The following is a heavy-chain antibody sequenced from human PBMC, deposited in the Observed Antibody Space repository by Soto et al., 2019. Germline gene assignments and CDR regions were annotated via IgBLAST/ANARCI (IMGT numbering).Heavy chain of an antibody. CDR1: GFTFSSYG. D-gene: IGHD4-17*01. CDR2: IWYDGSNK. Sequence: QVQLVESGGGVVQPGRSLRLSCAASGFTFSSYGMHWVRQAPGKGLEWVAVIWYDGSNKYYADSVKGRFTISRDNSKNTLYLQMNSLRAEDTAVYYCARVPYSVTTGYYYYYGMDVWGQGTTVTVSS. J-gene: IGHJ6*02. CDR3: ARVPYSVTTGYYYYYGMDV. V-gene: IGHV3-33*01.